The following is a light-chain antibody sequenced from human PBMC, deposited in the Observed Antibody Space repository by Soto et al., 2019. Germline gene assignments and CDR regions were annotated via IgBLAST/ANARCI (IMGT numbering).Light chain of an antibody. Sequence: DILMTHSPSCLCGSLGNRVAITVQAGQDIATYLNWYQQKPGKAPNLLIYDASNLETGVPSRFSGGGSGTHFTFTISNLQPEDIATYYCQQYDNLPPTWTFGQGTKVDIK. CDR1: QDIATY. CDR2: DAS. V-gene: IGKV1-33*01. J-gene: IGKJ1*01. CDR3: QQYDNLPPTWT.